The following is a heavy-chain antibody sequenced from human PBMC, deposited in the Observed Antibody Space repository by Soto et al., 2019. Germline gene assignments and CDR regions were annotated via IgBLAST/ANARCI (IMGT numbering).Heavy chain of an antibody. CDR3: ARRRSSGWYYFAS. J-gene: IGHJ2*01. CDR2: IYYSGST. Sequence: SETLSLTCTVSGGSISSYYWSWIRQPPGKGLEWIGYIYYSGSTNYNPSLKSRVTISVDTSKNQFSLKLSSVTAADTAVYYCARRRSSGWYYFASWGRGSLVTVSS. V-gene: IGHV4-59*01. D-gene: IGHD6-19*01. CDR1: GGSISSYY.